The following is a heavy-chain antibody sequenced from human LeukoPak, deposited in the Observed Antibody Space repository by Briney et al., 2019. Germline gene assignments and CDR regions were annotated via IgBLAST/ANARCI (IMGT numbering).Heavy chain of an antibody. D-gene: IGHD3-22*01. V-gene: IGHV4-59*01. Sequence: PSETLSLTCTVSGGSISSYYWSWIRQPPGKGLEWIGYIYYSGSTNYNPSLKSRVTISVGTSKNQFSLKLSSVTAADTAVYYCARIGRLYYYDSSGYDTHFDYWGQGTLVTVSS. CDR3: ARIGRLYYYDSSGYDTHFDY. CDR2: IYYSGST. J-gene: IGHJ4*02. CDR1: GGSISSYY.